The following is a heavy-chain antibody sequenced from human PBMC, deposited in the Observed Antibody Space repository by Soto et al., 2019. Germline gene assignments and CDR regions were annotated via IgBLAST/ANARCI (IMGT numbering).Heavy chain of an antibody. CDR1: GYSFTSYW. CDR3: ARRGNWNVGYYYMDV. V-gene: IGHV5-51*01. J-gene: IGHJ6*03. CDR2: IYPGDSDT. D-gene: IGHD1-1*01. Sequence: GESLKISCKGSGYSFTSYWIGWVRQMPGKGLEWMGIIYPGDSDTRYSPSFQGQVTISADKSISTAYLQWSSLKASDTAMYYCARRGNWNVGYYYMDVWGKGTTVTVSS.